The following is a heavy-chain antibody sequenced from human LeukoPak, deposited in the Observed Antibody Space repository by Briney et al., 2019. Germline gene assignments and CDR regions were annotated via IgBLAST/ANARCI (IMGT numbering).Heavy chain of an antibody. CDR3: SRGISGYGMDF. D-gene: IGHD6-13*01. CDR2: IRTKVNSYAP. V-gene: IGHV3-73*01. CDR1: GFTFSGPG. Sequence: GGSLKLSCAASGFTFSGPGMHSARHASGKGLEWIGRIRTKVNSYAPAYAASEKGGFTIYRDDSKNTAYLQMDSLKTEDAAVYYCSRGISGYGMDFWGQGTTVTVSS. J-gene: IGHJ6*02.